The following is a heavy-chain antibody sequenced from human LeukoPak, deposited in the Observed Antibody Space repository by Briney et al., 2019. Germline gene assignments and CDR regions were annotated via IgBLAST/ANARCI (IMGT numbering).Heavy chain of an antibody. CDR1: GFTFSSYA. CDR2: ISYDGSNK. Sequence: PGRSLRLSCAASGFTFSSYAMHWVRQAPGKGLEWVAVISYDGSNKYYADSVKGRFTISRDNSKNTLYLQMNSLRAEDTAVYYCARDRRGFDYWGQGTLVTVSS. CDR3: ARDRRGFDY. D-gene: IGHD3-16*01. V-gene: IGHV3-30*04. J-gene: IGHJ4*02.